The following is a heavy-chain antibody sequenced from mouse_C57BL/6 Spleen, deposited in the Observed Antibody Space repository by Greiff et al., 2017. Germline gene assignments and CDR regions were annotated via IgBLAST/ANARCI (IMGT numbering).Heavy chain of an antibody. CDR3: ARRYYEIYFDY. CDR1: GYTFTDYY. CDR2: INPNNGGT. J-gene: IGHJ2*01. Sequence: EVQLQQSGPELVKPGASVKISCKASGYTFTDYYMNWVKQSHGKSLEWIGDINPNNGGTSYNQKFKGKATLTVDKSSSTAYMELRSLTSEDSAVYYCARRYYEIYFDYWGQGTTLTVSS. D-gene: IGHD1-1*01. V-gene: IGHV1-26*01.